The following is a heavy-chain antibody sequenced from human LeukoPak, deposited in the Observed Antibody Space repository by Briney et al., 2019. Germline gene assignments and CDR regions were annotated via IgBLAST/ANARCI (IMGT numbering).Heavy chain of an antibody. CDR2: VYPADSDT. Sequence: GESLKISCQASGYTFSDLWIGWVRQMPGQGLEWMGSVYPADSDTRYSPSFEGHVTISADKSISTAYLQWSSLKASDTAMYYCATSGGQWLVPYFDYWGQGTLVTVSS. V-gene: IGHV5-51*01. CDR1: GYTFSDLW. CDR3: ATSGGQWLVPYFDY. D-gene: IGHD6-19*01. J-gene: IGHJ4*02.